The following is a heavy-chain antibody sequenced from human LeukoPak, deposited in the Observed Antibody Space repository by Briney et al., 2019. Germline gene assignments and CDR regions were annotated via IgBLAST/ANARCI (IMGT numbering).Heavy chain of an antibody. J-gene: IGHJ4*02. Sequence: SETLSLTCNVSGGSISSGNYYWSWIRQLAGKGLEWIGRIYTSGSTNYDPSLKSRVTISVDTSKNQFSLKLSSVTAADTAVYYCARETRYCSSTSCSTLDYWGQGTLVTVSS. CDR2: IYTSGST. CDR1: GGSISSGNYY. D-gene: IGHD2-2*01. V-gene: IGHV4-61*02. CDR3: ARETRYCSSTSCSTLDY.